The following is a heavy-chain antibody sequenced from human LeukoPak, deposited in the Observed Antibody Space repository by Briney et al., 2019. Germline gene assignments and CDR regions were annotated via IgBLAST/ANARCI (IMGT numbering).Heavy chain of an antibody. CDR2: ISGSGDNT. CDR3: AKGSYYDSSGSFYFDY. D-gene: IGHD3-22*01. Sequence: GGSLRLSCAASGFTFSDYYMSWVRQAPGKGLEWVSGISGSGDNTYYADSVKGRFTISRDNSKNTLYVQVNSLGTEDTAAYYCAKGSYYDSSGSFYFDYWGQGTLVTVSS. V-gene: IGHV3-23*01. J-gene: IGHJ4*02. CDR1: GFTFSDYY.